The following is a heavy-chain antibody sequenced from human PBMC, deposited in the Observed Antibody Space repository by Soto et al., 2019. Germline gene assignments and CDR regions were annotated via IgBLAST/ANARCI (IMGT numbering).Heavy chain of an antibody. V-gene: IGHV4-59*01. Sequence: SETLSLTCTVSGGSISSYYWSWIRQPPGKGLEWIGYIYYSGSTNYNPSLKSRVTISVDTSKNQFSLKLSSVTAADTAVYYCAIVVAAAADLNWFDLWGQGSLVTVSS. CDR2: IYYSGST. CDR1: GGSISSYY. D-gene: IGHD6-13*01. J-gene: IGHJ5*02. CDR3: AIVVAAAADLNWFDL.